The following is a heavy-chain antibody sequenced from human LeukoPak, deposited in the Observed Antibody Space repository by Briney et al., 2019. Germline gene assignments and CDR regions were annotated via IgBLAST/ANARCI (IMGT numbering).Heavy chain of an antibody. CDR1: GFTFDDYA. CDR3: TRGHLPGLPQPSDY. V-gene: IGHV3-21*01. CDR2: ISSSSSYI. J-gene: IGHJ4*02. D-gene: IGHD1-1*01. Sequence: PGRSLRLSCAASGFTFDDYAMHWVRQAPGKGLEWVSSISSSSSYIYYADSVKGRFTISRDDAKNSLYLQMSSLRAEDTAVYYCTRGHLPGLPQPSDYWGQGTLVTVSS.